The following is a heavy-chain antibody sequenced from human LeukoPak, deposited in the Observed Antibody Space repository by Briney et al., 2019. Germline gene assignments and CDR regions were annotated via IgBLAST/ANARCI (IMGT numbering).Heavy chain of an antibody. Sequence: PGGSLRLSCAASGFSLSGNGMHWVRQAPGKGLEWVAVIWYDGSNKYYADSVKGRFTISRDNSKNTLYLQMSSLRAEDTAVYYCARDLAMYYYDSSGCLDYWGQGTLVTVSS. CDR2: IWYDGSNK. CDR3: ARDLAMYYYDSSGCLDY. D-gene: IGHD3-22*01. CDR1: GFSLSGNG. J-gene: IGHJ4*02. V-gene: IGHV3-33*08.